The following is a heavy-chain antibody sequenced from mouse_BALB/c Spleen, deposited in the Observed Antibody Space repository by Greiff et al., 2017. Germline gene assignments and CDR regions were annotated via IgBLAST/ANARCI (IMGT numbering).Heavy chain of an antibody. J-gene: IGHJ4*01. D-gene: IGHD1-3*01. CDR3: VRRGSSVYYYAMDY. V-gene: IGHV10-1*02. Sequence: EVQLVESGGGLVQPKGSLKLSCAASGFTFNTYAMNWVRQAPGKGLEWVARIRSKSNNYATYYADSVKDRFTISRDDSQSMLYLQMNNLKTEDTAMYYCVRRGSSVYYYAMDYGGQGTSVTVSS. CDR1: GFTFNTYA. CDR2: IRSKSNNYAT.